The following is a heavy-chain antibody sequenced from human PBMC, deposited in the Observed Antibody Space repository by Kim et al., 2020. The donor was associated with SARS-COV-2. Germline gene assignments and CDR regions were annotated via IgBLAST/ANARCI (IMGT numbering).Heavy chain of an antibody. CDR1: GFTFSNAW. D-gene: IGHD6-19*01. CDR3: TTFIAVAGMDRDWFDP. CDR2: IKSKTDGGTT. J-gene: IGHJ5*02. V-gene: IGHV3-15*01. Sequence: GGSLRLSCAASGFTFSNAWMSWVRQAPGKGLEWVGRIKSKTDGGTTDYAAPVKGRFTISRDDSKNTLYLQMNSLKTEDTAVYYCTTFIAVAGMDRDWFDPWGQGTLVTVSS.